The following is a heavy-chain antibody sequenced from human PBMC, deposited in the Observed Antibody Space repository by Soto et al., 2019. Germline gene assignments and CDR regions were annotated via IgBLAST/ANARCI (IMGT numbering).Heavy chain of an antibody. CDR3: ARGISLIVEVHRDAPDKYYFDS. CDR1: GGSFSGYY. CDR2: INHSGSS. J-gene: IGHJ4*02. D-gene: IGHD2-15*01. V-gene: IGHV4-34*01. Sequence: SETLSLTCAVYGGSFSGYYWSWIRQSPGKGLEWIGEINHSGSSISNPSLKSRVTISVDTSKNQFSLKLRSVTAADTAAYYCARGISLIVEVHRDAPDKYYFDSWSQGTLVTVS.